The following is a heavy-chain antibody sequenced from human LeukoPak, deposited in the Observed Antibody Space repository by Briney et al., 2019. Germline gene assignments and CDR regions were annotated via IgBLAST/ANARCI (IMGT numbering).Heavy chain of an antibody. V-gene: IGHV5-51*01. CDR1: GYSFTSYW. CDR2: IYPGDSDT. J-gene: IGHJ4*02. CDR3: ARRGYCSSTSCYGYFDY. D-gene: IGHD2-2*01. Sequence: GESLKISRKGSGYSFTSYWIGWVRQMPGKGLEWMGIIYPGDSDTRYSPSFQGQVTISADKSISTAYLQWSSLKASDTAMYYCARRGYCSSTSCYGYFDYWGQGTLVTVSS.